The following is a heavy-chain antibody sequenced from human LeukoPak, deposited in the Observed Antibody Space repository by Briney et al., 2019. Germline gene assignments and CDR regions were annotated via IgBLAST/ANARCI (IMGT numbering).Heavy chain of an antibody. Sequence: PGGSLRLSCAASGFTVSSNYMSWVRQAPGKGLEWVSVIYSGGSTYYADSVKGRFTISRDNSKNTLYLQMNSLRAEDTAVYYCARRYCSSTSCYYYYGMDVWGQGTTVTVSS. CDR1: GFTVSSNY. CDR3: ARRYCSSTSCYYYYGMDV. V-gene: IGHV3-66*04. D-gene: IGHD2-2*01. CDR2: IYSGGST. J-gene: IGHJ6*02.